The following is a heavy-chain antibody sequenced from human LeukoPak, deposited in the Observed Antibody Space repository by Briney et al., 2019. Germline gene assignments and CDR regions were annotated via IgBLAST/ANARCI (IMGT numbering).Heavy chain of an antibody. J-gene: IGHJ4*02. CDR2: ISGSGGST. Sequence: GGSLRLSCEASGFTFSSYAMSWVRQAPGKGLEWVSVISGSGGSTYFADSVKGRFTISRDNSKNTLYLRMSSLRAEDTAVYYCAKGNGMIVLAYFDYWGQGTLVTVSS. CDR3: AKGNGMIVLAYFDY. CDR1: GFTFSSYA. D-gene: IGHD3-22*01. V-gene: IGHV3-23*01.